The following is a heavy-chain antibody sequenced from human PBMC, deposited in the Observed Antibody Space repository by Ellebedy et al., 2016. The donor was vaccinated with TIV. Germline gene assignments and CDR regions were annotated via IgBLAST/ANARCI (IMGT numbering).Heavy chain of an antibody. Sequence: SVKVSXKANGGTFNNYAFSWVRQAPGQGFEWMGGIIPIFGTTIYAQKFQGRLTVTADESTTTAYMELRSLRSDDTAVYYCATPHWGSLKYYGMDVWGQGTLVTVSS. CDR1: GGTFNNYA. J-gene: IGHJ6*02. CDR2: IIPIFGTT. D-gene: IGHD7-27*01. CDR3: ATPHWGSLKYYGMDV. V-gene: IGHV1-69*13.